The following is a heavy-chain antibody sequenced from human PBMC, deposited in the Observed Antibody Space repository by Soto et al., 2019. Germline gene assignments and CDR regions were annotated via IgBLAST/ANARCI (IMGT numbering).Heavy chain of an antibody. Sequence: QVLESGGDLVQPGGSLRLSCAASGFIFTKHAMSWVRQAPGKGLEWLSGISGTAGRTYYADSVKGRFTISRDTSKNTVYLQMNSLRAEDTAMYYCAGRTVTASWTLDIWGQGTMVTVSS. V-gene: IGHV3-23*01. CDR3: AGRTVTASWTLDI. D-gene: IGHD2-21*02. CDR2: ISGTAGRT. J-gene: IGHJ3*02. CDR1: GFIFTKHA.